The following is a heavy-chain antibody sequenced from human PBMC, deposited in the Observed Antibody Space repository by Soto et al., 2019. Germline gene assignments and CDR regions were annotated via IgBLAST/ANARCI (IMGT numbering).Heavy chain of an antibody. CDR1: GGTFSSYA. Sequence: ASVKVSCKASGGTFSSYAISWVRQAPGQGLEWMGGIIPIFGTANYAQKFQGRVTITADESTSTAYMELSSLRSEDTAVYYCARDGKVVTMVRGVNSKPYYYYGMDVWGQGTTVTVSS. V-gene: IGHV1-69*13. CDR2: IIPIFGTA. CDR3: ARDGKVVTMVRGVNSKPYYYYGMDV. J-gene: IGHJ6*02. D-gene: IGHD3-10*01.